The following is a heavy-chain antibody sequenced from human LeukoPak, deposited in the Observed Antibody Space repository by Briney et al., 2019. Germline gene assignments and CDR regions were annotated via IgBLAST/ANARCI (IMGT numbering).Heavy chain of an antibody. J-gene: IGHJ4*02. Sequence: GGSLRLSCEASGFKFSSFWMSWVRQTPQKGLEWVANIKQDGSEKHYLDSVEGRFSISRDNAKNSVDLQMDSLRAEDTAVYYCARVGTSGWTSDYWGQGTPVTVSS. CDR2: IKQDGSEK. D-gene: IGHD6-19*01. V-gene: IGHV3-7*01. CDR1: GFKFSSFW. CDR3: ARVGTSGWTSDY.